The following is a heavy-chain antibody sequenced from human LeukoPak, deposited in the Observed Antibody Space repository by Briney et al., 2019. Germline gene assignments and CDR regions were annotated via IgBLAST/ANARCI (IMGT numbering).Heavy chain of an antibody. J-gene: IGHJ4*02. CDR3: ARVPREPRYFDWLPSV. CDR1: GYTFTNYY. CDR2: MNPNSGDA. D-gene: IGHD3-9*01. Sequence: ASVKVSCKASGYTFTNYYINWVRQATGQGLEWMGWMNPNSGDADYAQKFQGRVTMTRNTSISTAYMELSSLTSEDTAVYYCARVPREPRYFDWLPSVWGQGTLVTVSS. V-gene: IGHV1-8*01.